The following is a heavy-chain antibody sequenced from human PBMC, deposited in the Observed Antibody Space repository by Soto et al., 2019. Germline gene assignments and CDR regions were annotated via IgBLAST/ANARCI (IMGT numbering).Heavy chain of an antibody. Sequence: QVQLQESGPGLVKPSETLSLTCTVSGASISSGDYYWSWIRQSPGKGLQWNGYIFHSGETYYTPSLESRLSISIDASKNQFSLNLNSVTAADTAVYFCARSHYVLGAFDVWSPGTVVTVSS. J-gene: IGHJ3*01. V-gene: IGHV4-30-4*08. CDR2: IFHSGET. D-gene: IGHD3-10*02. CDR3: ARSHYVLGAFDV. CDR1: GASISSGDYY.